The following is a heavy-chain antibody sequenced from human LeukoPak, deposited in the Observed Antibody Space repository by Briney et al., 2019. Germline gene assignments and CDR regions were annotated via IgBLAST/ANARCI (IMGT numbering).Heavy chain of an antibody. V-gene: IGHV1-2*06. CDR3: AREGISSSGYDFDP. Sequence: ASVKVSCKASGYTFTGYYMHWVRQAPGQGLEWMGRINPNSGGTNYAQKFQGRVTMTRDTSISTAYMELSRLRSDDTAVYYCAREGISSSGYDFDPWGQGTLVTVSS. J-gene: IGHJ5*02. CDR1: GYTFTGYY. CDR2: INPNSGGT. D-gene: IGHD3-22*01.